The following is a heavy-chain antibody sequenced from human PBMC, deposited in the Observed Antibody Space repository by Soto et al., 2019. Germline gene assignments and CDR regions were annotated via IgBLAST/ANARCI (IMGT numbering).Heavy chain of an antibody. CDR1: GGTFSSYT. CDR3: AIRSPTDSNYYYYGMDV. CDR2: IIPILGIA. Sequence: SVKVSCKASGGTFSSYTISWVRRAPGQGLEWMGRIIPILGIANYAQKFQGRVTITADKSTSTAYMELSSLRSEDTAVYYCAIRSPTDSNYYYYGMDVWGQGTTVTVSS. V-gene: IGHV1-69*02. D-gene: IGHD4-17*01. J-gene: IGHJ6*02.